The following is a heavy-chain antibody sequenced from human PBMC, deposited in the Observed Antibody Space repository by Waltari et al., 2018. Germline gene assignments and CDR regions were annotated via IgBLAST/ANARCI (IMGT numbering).Heavy chain of an antibody. CDR3: ARGTRYYYGSGTTRAWFDP. D-gene: IGHD3-10*01. V-gene: IGHV4-34*01. CDR2: INHSGST. J-gene: IGHJ5*02. CDR1: GGSFSGYY. Sequence: QVQLQQWGAGLLKPSETLSLTCAVYGGSFSGYYCSWIRQPPGKGLEWIGEINHSGSTNYNPSLKSRVTISVDTSKNQFSLKLSSVTAADTAVYYCARGTRYYYGSGTTRAWFDPWGQGTLVTVSS.